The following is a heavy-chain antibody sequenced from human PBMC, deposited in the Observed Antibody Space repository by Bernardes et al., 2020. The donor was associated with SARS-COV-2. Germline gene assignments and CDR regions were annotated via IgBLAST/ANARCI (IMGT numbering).Heavy chain of an antibody. J-gene: IGHJ5*02. CDR2: ISSSGSTI. V-gene: IGHV3-11*01. CDR1: GFTFSDYY. Sequence: GGSLRLSCAASGFTFSDYYMSWIRQAPGKGLEWVSYISSSGSTIYYADSVKGRFTISRDNAKNSLYLQMNSLRAEDTAVYYCARERPLWSGYYPWFDPWGQGTLVTVSS. CDR3: ARERPLWSGYYPWFDP. D-gene: IGHD3-3*01.